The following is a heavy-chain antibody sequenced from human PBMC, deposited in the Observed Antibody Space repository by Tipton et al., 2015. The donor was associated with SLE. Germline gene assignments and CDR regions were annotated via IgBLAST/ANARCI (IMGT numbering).Heavy chain of an antibody. D-gene: IGHD1-7*01. V-gene: IGHV1-8*01. Sequence: QLVQSGAEVKKPGTSVKVSCKASGYTFTSYDINWVRQATGQGLGWMGWMNPNSGNTGYAQKFQGRGTMTRNTSISTAYMELSSLRSKDTAVYYCARGRGNLGTLGYWGKATLVTVSS. CDR3: ARGRGNLGTLGY. CDR2: MNPNSGNT. J-gene: IGHJ4*02. CDR1: GYTFTSYD.